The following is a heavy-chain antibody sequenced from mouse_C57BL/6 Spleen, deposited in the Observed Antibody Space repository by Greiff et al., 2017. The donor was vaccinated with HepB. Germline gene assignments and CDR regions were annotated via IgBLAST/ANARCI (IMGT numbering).Heavy chain of an antibody. Sequence: VQLQQSGPELVKPGASVKISCKASGYAFSSSWMNWVKQRPGKGLEWIGRIYPGDGDTNYNGKFKGKATLTADKSSSTAYMQLSSLTSEDSAVYFCARDDYHDYWGQGTTLTVSS. CDR2: IYPGDGDT. V-gene: IGHV1-82*01. D-gene: IGHD2-4*01. CDR3: ARDDYHDY. CDR1: GYAFSSSW. J-gene: IGHJ2*01.